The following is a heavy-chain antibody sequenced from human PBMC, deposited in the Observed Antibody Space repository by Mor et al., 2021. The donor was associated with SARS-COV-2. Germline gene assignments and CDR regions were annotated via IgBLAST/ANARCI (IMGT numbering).Heavy chain of an antibody. D-gene: IGHD3-3*01. CDR2: ISSSSSYI. Sequence: KGLEWVSSISSSSSYIYYADSVKGRFTISRDNAKNSLYLQMNSLRAEDTAIYYCARDRRITIFGVVIEAPDYYGMDVWGQG. V-gene: IGHV3-21*01. CDR3: ARDRRITIFGVVIEAPDYYGMDV. J-gene: IGHJ6*02.